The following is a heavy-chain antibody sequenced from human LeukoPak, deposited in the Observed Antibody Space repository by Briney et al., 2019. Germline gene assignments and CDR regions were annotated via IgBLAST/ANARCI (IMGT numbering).Heavy chain of an antibody. J-gene: IGHJ3*02. CDR3: ARERRTGSYTKPETFDI. CDR2: IRHDGRDK. D-gene: IGHD3-10*01. Sequence: GGSLRLSCAASGFTFSIYGMYWVRQAPGKGLEWVAFIRHDGRDKWYADSVKGRFTISRDNSKNTLYLQMNGLRGGDTAVYYCARERRTGSYTKPETFDIWGQGTMVYVSS. V-gene: IGHV3-30*02. CDR1: GFTFSIYG.